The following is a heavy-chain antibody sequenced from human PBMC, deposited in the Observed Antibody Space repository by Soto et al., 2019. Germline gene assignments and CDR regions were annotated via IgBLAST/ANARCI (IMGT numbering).Heavy chain of an antibody. CDR1: GGSISSYH. V-gene: IGHV4-4*07. Sequence: SETLSLTYTVSGGSISSYHWSWIRQPAGKGLEGIGRIYTSWSTNYNPSLKRRVTMSVDTSKNQFTLKRSSVTAADTAVCYCARGIVGATPPYYYYYGMDLWGQGTQVTFSS. CDR2: IYTSWST. CDR3: ARGIVGATPPYYYYYGMDL. J-gene: IGHJ6*02. D-gene: IGHD1-26*01.